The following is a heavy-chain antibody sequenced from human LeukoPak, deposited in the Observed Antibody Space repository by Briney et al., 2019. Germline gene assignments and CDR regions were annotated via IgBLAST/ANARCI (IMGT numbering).Heavy chain of an antibody. D-gene: IGHD3-3*01. J-gene: IGHJ5*02. CDR2: INHSGST. V-gene: IGHV4-34*01. Sequence: SETLSLTCAVYGGSFSGYYWSWIRQPPGMGLEWIGEINHSGSTNYNPSLKSRVTISVDTSKNQFSLKLSSVTAADTAVYYCARVAIFGVVIVGYNWFDPWGQGTLVTVSS. CDR3: ARVAIFGVVIVGYNWFDP. CDR1: GGSFSGYY.